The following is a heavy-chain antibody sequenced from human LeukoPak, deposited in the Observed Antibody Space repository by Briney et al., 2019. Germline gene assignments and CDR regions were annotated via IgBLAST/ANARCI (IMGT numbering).Heavy chain of an antibody. J-gene: IGHJ6*02. CDR1: GYTFTGYY. V-gene: IGHV1-2*02. CDR3: ASVYCGGDCYPLYYYGTDV. CDR2: INPNSGGT. Sequence: ASVKVSCKASGYTFTGYYMHWVRQAPGQGLEWMGWINPNSGGTNYAQKFQGRVTMTRDTSISTAYMELSRLRSDDTAVYYCASVYCGGDCYPLYYYGTDVWGQGTTVTVSS. D-gene: IGHD2-21*02.